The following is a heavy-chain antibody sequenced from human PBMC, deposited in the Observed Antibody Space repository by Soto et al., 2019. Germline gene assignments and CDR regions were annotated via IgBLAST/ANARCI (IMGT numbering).Heavy chain of an antibody. J-gene: IGHJ5*02. V-gene: IGHV1-3*01. D-gene: IGHD3-9*01. CDR2: INAGNGNT. CDR1: GYTFTSYA. Sequence: GASVKVSCKASGYTFTSYAMHWVRQAPGQRLEWMGWINAGNGNTKYSQKFQGRVTITRDTSASTAYMELSSLRSEDTAVYYCARGGTYYDILTGYDPRVKNWFDPWGQGTLVTVSS. CDR3: ARGGTYYDILTGYDPRVKNWFDP.